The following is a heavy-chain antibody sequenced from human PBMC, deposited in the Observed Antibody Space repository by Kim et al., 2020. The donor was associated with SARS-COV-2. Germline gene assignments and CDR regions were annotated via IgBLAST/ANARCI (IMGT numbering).Heavy chain of an antibody. V-gene: IGHV4-39*01. D-gene: IGHD3-9*01. CDR2: IYYSGST. CDR1: GGSISSSSYY. CDR3: AGLPTDILTGYDFDY. Sequence: SETLSLTCTVSGGSISSSSYYWGWIRQPPGKGLEWIGSIYYSGSTYYNPSLKSRVTISVDTSKNQFSLKLSSVTAADTAVYYCAGLPTDILTGYDFDYWGQGTLVTVSS. J-gene: IGHJ4*02.